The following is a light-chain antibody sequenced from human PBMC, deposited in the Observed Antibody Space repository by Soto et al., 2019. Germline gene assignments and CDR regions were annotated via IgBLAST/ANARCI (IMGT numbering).Light chain of an antibody. CDR3: QQRSNWPLT. Sequence: EIVLTQSPATLSLSPGERATLSCRASQSVSSFLAWYQQKPGQAPRLLIYDASNQAPGIPARFSGSGSWTDLTLTTSSLEPAGFAVYYCQQRSNWPLTFGGGTKVEIK. CDR2: DAS. CDR1: QSVSSF. V-gene: IGKV3-11*01. J-gene: IGKJ4*01.